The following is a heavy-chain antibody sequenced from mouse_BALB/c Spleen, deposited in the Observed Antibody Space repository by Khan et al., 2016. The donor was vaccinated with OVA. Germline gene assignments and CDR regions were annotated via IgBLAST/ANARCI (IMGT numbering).Heavy chain of an antibody. J-gene: IGHJ2*01. Sequence: VQLVQSGPGLVAPSQSLSITCTVSGFSLTSYGVHWVRQPPGKGLEWLGVIWAGGSTNYNSKLMPRLRISKNNSKSQVCIKMNSLGNETTAIKYCAALEDMWGKGTTVTVSS. V-gene: IGHV2-9*02. D-gene: IGHD3-1*01. CDR2: IWAGGST. CDR1: GFSLTSYG. CDR3: AALEDM.